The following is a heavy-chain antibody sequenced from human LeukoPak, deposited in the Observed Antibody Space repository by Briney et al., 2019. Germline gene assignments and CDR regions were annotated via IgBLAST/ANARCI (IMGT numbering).Heavy chain of an antibody. CDR2: MNPNSGNT. J-gene: IGHJ4*02. V-gene: IGHV1-8*01. CDR3: ARAGGQNYYDSSGYYLDY. D-gene: IGHD3-22*01. CDR1: GYTFTSYD. Sequence: ASVKVSCKASGYTFTSYDINWVRQATGQGLEWMGWMNPNSGNTGYAQKFQGRVTMTRNTSISTAYMELSSLRSEDTAVYYCARAGGQNYYDSSGYYLDYWGQGTLVTVSS.